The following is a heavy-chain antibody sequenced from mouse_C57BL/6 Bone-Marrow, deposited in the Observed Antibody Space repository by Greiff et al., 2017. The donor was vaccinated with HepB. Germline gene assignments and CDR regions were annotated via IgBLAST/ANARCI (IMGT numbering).Heavy chain of an antibody. CDR3: ARWGYDGNYAMDY. V-gene: IGHV1-39*01. D-gene: IGHD2-2*01. CDR1: GYSFTDYN. J-gene: IGHJ4*01. Sequence: VQLQQSGPELVKPGASVKISCKASGYSFTDYNMNWVKQSNGKSLEWIGVINPNDGNTSYNQKFKGKATLTVDQSSSTAYMQLNSMTAEDSAVCDCARWGYDGNYAMDYWGQGTSVTVSS. CDR2: INPNDGNT.